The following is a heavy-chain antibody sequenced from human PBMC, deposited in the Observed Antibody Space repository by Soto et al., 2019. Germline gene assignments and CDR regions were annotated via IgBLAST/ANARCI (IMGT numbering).Heavy chain of an antibody. V-gene: IGHV3-30-3*01. Sequence: GGSLRLSCAASGFTFSSYAMHWVRQAPGKGLEWVAVISYDGSNKYYADSVKGRFTISRDNSKNTLYLQMNSLRAEDTAVYYCARERELWSGYYYYGMDVWGQGTTVTVSS. CDR2: ISYDGSNK. CDR1: GFTFSSYA. CDR3: ARERELWSGYYYYGMDV. J-gene: IGHJ6*02. D-gene: IGHD3-10*02.